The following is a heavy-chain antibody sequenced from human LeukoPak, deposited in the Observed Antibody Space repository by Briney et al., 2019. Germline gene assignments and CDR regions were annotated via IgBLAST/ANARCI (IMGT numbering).Heavy chain of an antibody. CDR2: IYYSGST. D-gene: IGHD2-2*01. CDR3: ARERSCSSTSCYVVDI. J-gene: IGHJ3*02. V-gene: IGHV4-61*01. CDR1: GGSVSSCRYY. Sequence: SETLSLTCTASGGSVSSCRYYWSWIRQPPGKGLEWIGYIYYSGSTNYNPSLKSLITITVDTSKNQFSLKLSSVTAADTAVYYCARERSCSSTSCYVVDIWGQGTMVTVSS.